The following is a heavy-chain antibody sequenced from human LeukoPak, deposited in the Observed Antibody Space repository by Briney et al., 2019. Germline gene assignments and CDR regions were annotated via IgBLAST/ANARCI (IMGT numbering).Heavy chain of an antibody. D-gene: IGHD1-14*01. CDR2: IYTSGST. CDR1: GRSFSNYY. J-gene: IGHJ6*02. CDR3: ARQPPQYYGMDV. Sequence: SKTLSLTCTVSGRSFSNYYWSWIRQPAGKGLEWIGRIYTSGSTNYNPSVKRRVTMSVDTSNNQFSLKLTSVTAADTAVYYCARQPPQYYGMDVWGQGTTVTVSS. V-gene: IGHV4-4*07.